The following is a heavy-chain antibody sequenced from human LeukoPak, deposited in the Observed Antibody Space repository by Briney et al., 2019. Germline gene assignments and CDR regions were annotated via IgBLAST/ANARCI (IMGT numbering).Heavy chain of an antibody. CDR3: ARTGDYLAVPY. J-gene: IGHJ4*02. D-gene: IGHD7-27*01. Sequence: SETLSLTCTVSGGSISSSSYYWGWIRQPPGKGLEWIGSIYYSGSTYYNPSLKSRVTISVDTSKNQFSLKLSSVTAADTAVYYCARTGDYLAVPYWGQGTLVTVSS. CDR2: IYYSGST. CDR1: GGSISSSSYY. V-gene: IGHV4-39*07.